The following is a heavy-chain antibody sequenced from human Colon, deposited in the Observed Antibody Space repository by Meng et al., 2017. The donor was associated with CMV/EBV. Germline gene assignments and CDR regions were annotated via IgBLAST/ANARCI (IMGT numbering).Heavy chain of an antibody. J-gene: IGHJ4*02. D-gene: IGHD3-16*01. CDR3: ARDREGWGYYFDY. CDR1: GGSVSSGSYY. Sequence: GSLRLSCTVSGGSVSSGSYYWSWIRQPPGKGLEWIGYIHYSGSTNYNPSLKSRVTISVDTSKNQFSLKLSSVTAADTAVYYCARDREGWGYYFDYWGQGTLVTVSS. CDR2: IHYSGST. V-gene: IGHV4-61*01.